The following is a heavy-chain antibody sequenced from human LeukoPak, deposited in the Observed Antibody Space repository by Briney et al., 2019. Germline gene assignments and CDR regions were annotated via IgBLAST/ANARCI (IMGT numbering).Heavy chain of an antibody. Sequence: GGSLRLSCAASGFTFSSYSMNWVRQAPGKGLEWVSSISSSSSSRYYGDSVKGRFTISRDNSKNTLYLQMNSLRAEDTAVYYCAKSGYNRFDYWGQGTLVTVSS. CDR3: AKSGYNRFDY. CDR1: GFTFSSYS. J-gene: IGHJ4*02. CDR2: ISSSSSSR. V-gene: IGHV3-21*04. D-gene: IGHD5-24*01.